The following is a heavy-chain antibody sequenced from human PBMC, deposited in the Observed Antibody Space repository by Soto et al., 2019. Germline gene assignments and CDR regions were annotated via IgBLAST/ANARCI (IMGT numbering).Heavy chain of an antibody. CDR2: ISCDGNKK. CDR1: GLSLICYT. CDR3: ARERYSYGRYFDF. D-gene: IGHD5-18*01. Sequence: PGGALRLSCAASGLSLICYTMDWVRQTPGKGLDWVAFISCDGNKKYYADSVKGRFTISRDNSKNTLFIQRSSLRTADTAIYYCARERYSYGRYFDFWGNGTQVTVSS. V-gene: IGHV3-30-3*01. J-gene: IGHJ4*03.